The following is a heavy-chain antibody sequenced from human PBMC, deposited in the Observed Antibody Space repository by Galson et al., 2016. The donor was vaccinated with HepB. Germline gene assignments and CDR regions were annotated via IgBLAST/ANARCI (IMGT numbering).Heavy chain of an antibody. CDR1: GFTFTSYA. CDR3: AKGGRQWLAPDY. J-gene: IGHJ4*02. D-gene: IGHD6-19*01. Sequence: SLRLSCAGSGFTFTSYAMTWVRQAPGKGLEWVSTIGYGGTSTFYADSVKGRFTISRDNSKNTAHLEMNSLRADDTAIYYCAKGGRQWLAPDYWGQGSLVTVSS. CDR2: IGYGGTST. V-gene: IGHV3-23*01.